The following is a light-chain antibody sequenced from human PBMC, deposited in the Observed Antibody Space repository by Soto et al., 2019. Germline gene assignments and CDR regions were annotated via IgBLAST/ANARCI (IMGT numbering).Light chain of an antibody. J-gene: IGKJ4*01. CDR2: SAS. V-gene: IGKV3-20*01. CDR3: QRYGGSPPVT. CDR1: QNVSSSN. Sequence: EVVLTQSPGTLSLSPGERATLSCRASQNVSSSNLAWYQHKPGQAPKLIVYSASRRATGIPDRFSGSGSGTDFTLTISRLEPEDFALYYCQRYGGSPPVTFGGGTKVDIK.